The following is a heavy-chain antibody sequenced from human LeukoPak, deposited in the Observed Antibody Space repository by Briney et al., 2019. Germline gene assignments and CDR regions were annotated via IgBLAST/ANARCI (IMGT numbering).Heavy chain of an antibody. J-gene: IGHJ5*02. V-gene: IGHV3-66*01. CDR1: GFTVSSNY. CDR3: AKEEKSITGTTWFDP. Sequence: GGSLRLSCAASGFTVSSNYMSWVRQAPGKGLEWVSVIYSGGSTYYADSVKGRFTISRDNSKNTLYLQMNSLRAEDTAVYYCAKEEKSITGTTWFDPWGQGTLVTVSS. D-gene: IGHD1-7*01. CDR2: IYSGGST.